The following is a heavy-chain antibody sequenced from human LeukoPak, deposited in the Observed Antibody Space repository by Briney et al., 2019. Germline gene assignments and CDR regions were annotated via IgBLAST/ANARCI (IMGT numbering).Heavy chain of an antibody. CDR2: ISYDGSNK. CDR3: AKVLRKSSLQADHYPKGPFDY. V-gene: IGHV3-30*18. Sequence: PGGSLRLSCAASGFTFSSYGMHWVRQAPGKGLEWVAVISYDGSNKYYADSVKGRFTISRDNSKNTLYLQMNSLRAEDTAVYYCAKVLRKSSLQADHYPKGPFDYWGQGTLVTVSS. D-gene: IGHD1-14*01. J-gene: IGHJ4*02. CDR1: GFTFSSYG.